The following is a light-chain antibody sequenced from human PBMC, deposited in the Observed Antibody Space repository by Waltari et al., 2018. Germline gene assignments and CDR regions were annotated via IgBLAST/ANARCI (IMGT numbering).Light chain of an antibody. J-gene: IGKJ1*01. CDR1: QNLNSW. CDR2: KAS. Sequence: DIQMTQSPYTPSASVRDRVTITCRASQNLNSWLAWYQQKPGKAPKLLIYKASSLESGLPSRFSGSGSGTEFTLTISSLQPDDFATYLCQQHSNYWTFGQGTKVEIK. V-gene: IGKV1-5*03. CDR3: QQHSNYWT.